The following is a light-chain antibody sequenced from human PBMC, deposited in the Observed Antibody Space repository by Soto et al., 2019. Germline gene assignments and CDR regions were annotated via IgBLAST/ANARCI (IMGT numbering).Light chain of an antibody. CDR1: QSVTNNY. CDR3: QQYGRSPFT. CDR2: GAS. J-gene: IGKJ5*01. V-gene: IGKV3-20*01. Sequence: EIVLTQSPGTLSLSPGERATLSCRASQSVTNNYLAWYQQKLGQTPRLLIYGASNRATAIPDRFSGSGSGTDFTLTISRLEPEDFAVYYCQQYGRSPFTFGQGTRLEIK.